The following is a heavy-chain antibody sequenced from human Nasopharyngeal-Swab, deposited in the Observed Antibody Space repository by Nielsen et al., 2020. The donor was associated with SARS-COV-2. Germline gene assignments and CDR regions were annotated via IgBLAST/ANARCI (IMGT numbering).Heavy chain of an antibody. Sequence: GESLKISCAASGFTFSDYYMSWIRQAPGKGLEWVSYISSSGSTIYYADSVKGRFTISRDNAKNSLYLQMHSLRVEDTAVYYCAREDTDYYDSSGYFDYWGQGTLVTVSS. CDR2: ISSSGSTI. J-gene: IGHJ4*02. CDR3: AREDTDYYDSSGYFDY. CDR1: GFTFSDYY. V-gene: IGHV3-11*01. D-gene: IGHD3-22*01.